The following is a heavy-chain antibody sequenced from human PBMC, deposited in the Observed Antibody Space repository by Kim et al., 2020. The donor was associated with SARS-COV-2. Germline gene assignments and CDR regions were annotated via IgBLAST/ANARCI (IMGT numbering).Heavy chain of an antibody. CDR3: VREIHGSGWFGDHGF. V-gene: IGHV3-49*04. Sequence: GGSLRLSCTTSGFTFGDNPMTWVRQAPGKGLEWVGFIRTKTFGGIASYAASVKGRFTISRDDSKSIAYLEMNSLKTEDTGLYYCVREIHGSGWFGDHGFWGQGTLVTVSS. D-gene: IGHD6-19*01. CDR2: IRTKTFGGIA. CDR1: GFTFGDNP. J-gene: IGHJ4*02.